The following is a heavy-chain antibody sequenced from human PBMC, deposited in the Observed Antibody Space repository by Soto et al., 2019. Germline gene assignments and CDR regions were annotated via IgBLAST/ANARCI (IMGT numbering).Heavy chain of an antibody. CDR1: GGSISSTSYY. V-gene: IGHV4-39*01. Sequence: QLQLQESGPGLVKPSETLSLTCTVSGGSISSTSYYWGWIRQPPGKGLEWIGSIYYSGSTYYNPSIKSRVTISVDTSKNQFSLKLSSVTAADTAVYYCARFIAARPFDFWGQGTLVTVSS. CDR2: IYYSGST. J-gene: IGHJ4*02. D-gene: IGHD6-6*01. CDR3: ARFIAARPFDF.